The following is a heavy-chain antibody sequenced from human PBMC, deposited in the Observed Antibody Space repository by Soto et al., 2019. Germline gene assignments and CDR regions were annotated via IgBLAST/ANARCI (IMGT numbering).Heavy chain of an antibody. Sequence: QVQLVQSGAEVKKPGSSVKVSCKASGGTFSSYTISWVRQAPGQGLEWMGRIIPILGIANYAQKFQGRVTITADKSPSTGYMELSSLRSEDTAVYYCARGRGSRWFDPWGQGTLVTVSS. CDR1: GGTFSSYT. J-gene: IGHJ5*02. CDR3: ARGRGSRWFDP. V-gene: IGHV1-69*02. CDR2: IIPILGIA. D-gene: IGHD1-26*01.